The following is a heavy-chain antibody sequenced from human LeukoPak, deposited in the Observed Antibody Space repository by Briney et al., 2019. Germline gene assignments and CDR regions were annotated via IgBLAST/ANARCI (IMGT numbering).Heavy chain of an antibody. D-gene: IGHD3-10*01. CDR2: ISSRGSSI. Sequence: GGSLRLSCAASGLTFSDYYMSSIRQAPGRGLEWDPFISSRGSSIYYAHSVNGRFTIYRDNAKNSLYLQMNSLRAEDRAVYYCARVYYGSGSYMNSRIGPGGQGTRITV. V-gene: IGHV3-11*01. J-gene: IGHJ4*02. CDR3: ARVYYGSGSYMNSRIGP. CDR1: GLTFSDYY.